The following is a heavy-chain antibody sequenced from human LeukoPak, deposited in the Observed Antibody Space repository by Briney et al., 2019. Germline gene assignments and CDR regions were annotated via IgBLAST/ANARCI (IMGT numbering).Heavy chain of an antibody. CDR3: AKDHYDSSPNCFDY. D-gene: IGHD3-22*01. Sequence: GGSLRLSCAASGFTFDDYAMHWVRQAPGKGLEWVSLISGDGGSTYYADSVKGRFTISRDNSKNSLYLQMNSLRTEDTALYYCAKDHYDSSPNCFDYWGQGTLVTVSS. V-gene: IGHV3-43*02. CDR1: GFTFDDYA. J-gene: IGHJ4*02. CDR2: ISGDGGST.